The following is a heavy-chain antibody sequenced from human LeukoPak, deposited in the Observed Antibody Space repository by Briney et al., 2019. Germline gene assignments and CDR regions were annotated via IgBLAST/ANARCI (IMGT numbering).Heavy chain of an antibody. Sequence: SEILSLTCAVSGYSISGGYYWGWIRQPPGKGLEWIITISHSGTTYYNPSLKGRVTISVDTSKNQFSLKLRSVTTADTAVYYCARQAYYDFWSGHYSRGVEDAFDIWGQGTMVSVSS. V-gene: IGHV4-38-2*01. CDR3: ARQAYYDFWSGHYSRGVEDAFDI. D-gene: IGHD3-3*01. J-gene: IGHJ3*02. CDR2: ISHSGTT. CDR1: GYSISGGYY.